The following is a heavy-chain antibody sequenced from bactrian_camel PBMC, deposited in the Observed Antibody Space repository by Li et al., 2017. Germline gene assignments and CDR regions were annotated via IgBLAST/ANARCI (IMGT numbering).Heavy chain of an antibody. V-gene: IGHV3S33*01. Sequence: HVQLVESGGGAVQTGGSLRLTCTASGFFLRSYTMSWARQAPGKGLEWVSVGNVAGGSIYYAESVKGRFTISRDNAENTLYLQMNSLKPEDTAVYYCAADVEYCSGYDERCCAEHEETYNYWGQGTQVTVS. D-gene: IGHD3*01. J-gene: IGHJ4*01. CDR1: GFFLRSYT. CDR2: GNVAGGSI. CDR3: AADVEYCSGYDERCCAEHEETYNY.